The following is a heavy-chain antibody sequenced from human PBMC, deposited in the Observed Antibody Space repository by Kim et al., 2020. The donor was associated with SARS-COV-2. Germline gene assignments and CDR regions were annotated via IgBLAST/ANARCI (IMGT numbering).Heavy chain of an antibody. V-gene: IGHV4-34*01. D-gene: IGHD6-19*01. CDR2: INHSGST. Sequence: SETLSLTCAVYGGSFSGYYWSWVRQPPGKGLEWIGEINHSGSTNYNPSLKSRVTISVDTSKNHLSLKLSSVTAADTAVYYCASYIAVAVPSYFYYWGQGT. J-gene: IGHJ4*02. CDR1: GGSFSGYY. CDR3: ASYIAVAVPSYFYY.